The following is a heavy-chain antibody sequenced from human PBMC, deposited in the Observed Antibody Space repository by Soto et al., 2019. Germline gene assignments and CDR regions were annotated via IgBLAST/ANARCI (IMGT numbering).Heavy chain of an antibody. Sequence: ASETLSLTCTVSGGSISSSSYYWGWIRQPPGKGLEWIGSIYYSGSTYYNPSLKSRVTISVDTSISTAYLQWSSLKASDTAMYYCARHAHGSGSFPAWGQGTLVTVSS. CDR2: IYYSGST. J-gene: IGHJ4*02. D-gene: IGHD3-10*01. CDR3: ARHAHGSGSFPA. CDR1: GGSISSSSYY. V-gene: IGHV4-39*01.